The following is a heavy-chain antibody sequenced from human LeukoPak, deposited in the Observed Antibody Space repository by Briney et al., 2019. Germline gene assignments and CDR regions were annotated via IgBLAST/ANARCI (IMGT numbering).Heavy chain of an antibody. Sequence: GGSLRLSCAASGFTFSSYGMHWVRQAPGKGLEWVAVIWYDGSNKYYADSVKGRFTISRDNSKNTLYLQMNGLRAEDTAVYYCAKELVWGSYRYYFDYWGQGTLVTVSS. CDR1: GFTFSSYG. V-gene: IGHV3-33*06. CDR2: IWYDGSNK. D-gene: IGHD3-16*02. CDR3: AKELVWGSYRYYFDY. J-gene: IGHJ4*02.